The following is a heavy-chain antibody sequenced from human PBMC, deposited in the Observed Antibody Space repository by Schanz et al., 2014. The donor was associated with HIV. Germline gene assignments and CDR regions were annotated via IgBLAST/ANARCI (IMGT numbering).Heavy chain of an antibody. CDR1: GFTFSSYG. J-gene: IGHJ6*02. V-gene: IGHV3-33*06. CDR3: AKVATWDYYGMDV. Sequence: QVQLVESGGGVVQPGRSLRLSCAASGFTFSSYGMHWVRQAPGKGLEWVAVIWYDGSQKYYADSVKGRFTISRDNSKKTVNLQMNSLRAEDTAVYYCAKVATWDYYGMDVWGQGTTVTVSS. CDR2: IWYDGSQK.